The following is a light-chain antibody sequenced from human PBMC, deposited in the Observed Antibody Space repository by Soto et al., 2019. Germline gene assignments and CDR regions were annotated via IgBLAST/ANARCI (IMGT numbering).Light chain of an antibody. CDR1: QTVERW. J-gene: IGKJ2*01. CDR2: DVS. Sequence: DIQMTQSPSTLSASVGDRVIITCRASQTVERWMAWYQQKPGKAPKLLISDVSTLERGVPSRFSGSGSATEFTRTISGLQPDDFVTYYCQQYKDYVYTFGQGTKVESK. CDR3: QQYKDYVYT. V-gene: IGKV1-5*01.